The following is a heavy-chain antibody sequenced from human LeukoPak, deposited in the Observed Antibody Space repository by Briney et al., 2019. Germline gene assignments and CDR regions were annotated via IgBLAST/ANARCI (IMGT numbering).Heavy chain of an antibody. CDR3: ARGRVRPSSSSGMDV. CDR1: GYTFTSYD. J-gene: IGHJ6*02. D-gene: IGHD6-6*01. V-gene: IGHV1-8*01. Sequence: ASMKVSCKASGYTFTSYDINWVRQATGQGLEWMGWMNPNRGHTGYAQKFQGRVTMTRNTSISTAYMELSSLRSEDTAVYYCARGRVRPSSSSGMDVWGQGTTVTVSS. CDR2: MNPNRGHT.